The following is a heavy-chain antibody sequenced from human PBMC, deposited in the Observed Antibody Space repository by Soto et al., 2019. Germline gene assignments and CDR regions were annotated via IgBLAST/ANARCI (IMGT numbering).Heavy chain of an antibody. V-gene: IGHV4-61*01. D-gene: IGHD2-15*01. CDR1: GGSVTSDNYY. Sequence: PSETLSLTCTVSGGSVTSDNYYWSWIRQPPGKGLEWVGFIYYTGSTHYNPSLKSRVTISVDTSKNQFSLKLSSVTAADTAVYYCARGVGPGLTDYFDYWGQGTLVTVSS. CDR3: ARGVGPGLTDYFDY. CDR2: IYYTGST. J-gene: IGHJ4*02.